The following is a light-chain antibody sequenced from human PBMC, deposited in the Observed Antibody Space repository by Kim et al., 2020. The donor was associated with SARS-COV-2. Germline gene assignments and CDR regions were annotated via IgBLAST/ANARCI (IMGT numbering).Light chain of an antibody. CDR2: GAS. V-gene: IGKV3-15*01. CDR3: QQYNNWPFT. Sequence: VSPGERPTLSCRASQSVSSKLAWYQQKPGQAPRLLIYGASTGATGFPARFSGSGSGTDFTLTISSLQSEDVAVYYCQQYNNWPFTFGGGTKVDIK. J-gene: IGKJ4*01. CDR1: QSVSSK.